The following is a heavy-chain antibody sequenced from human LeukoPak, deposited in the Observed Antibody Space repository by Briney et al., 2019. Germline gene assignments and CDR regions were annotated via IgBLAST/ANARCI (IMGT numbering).Heavy chain of an antibody. Sequence: SVNVSCKASGGTFSSYAISWVRQAPGQGLEWMGGIIPIFGTANYAQKFQGRVTITADESTSTAYMELSSLRSEDTAVYYCVSFSSTSCYVRSCAHGMDVWGQGTTVTVSS. J-gene: IGHJ6*02. CDR1: GGTFSSYA. D-gene: IGHD2-2*01. V-gene: IGHV1-69*13. CDR2: IIPIFGTA. CDR3: VSFSSTSCYVRSCAHGMDV.